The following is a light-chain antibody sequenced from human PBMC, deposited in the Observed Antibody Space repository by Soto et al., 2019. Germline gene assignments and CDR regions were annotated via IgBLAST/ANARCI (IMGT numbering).Light chain of an antibody. CDR1: QTISSW. CDR3: LQKYFYPFT. Sequence: IQITQSPSTLSGSVGDRVTITCRASQTISSWLAWYQQKPGKAPKLLIYAASNLQSGVPARFSGSGSGTDFTLTISSLQPEDFATYYCLQKYFYPFTFGPGTKVDIK. J-gene: IGKJ3*01. CDR2: AAS. V-gene: IGKV1-6*01.